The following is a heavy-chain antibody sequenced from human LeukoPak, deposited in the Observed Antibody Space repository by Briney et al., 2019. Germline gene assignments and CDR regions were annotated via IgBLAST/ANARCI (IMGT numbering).Heavy chain of an antibody. CDR2: ISGNGGST. CDR3: VKEPPDYGDYYWFDP. J-gene: IGHJ5*02. D-gene: IGHD4-17*01. Sequence: PGGSLRLSCSASGFTFSSYAMHWVRRAPGKGLEYVSAISGNGGSTYYADSVKGRFTISRDNTKNTLYLQMSSLRAEDTAVYYYVKEPPDYGDYYWFDPWGQETLVTVSS. CDR1: GFTFSSYA. V-gene: IGHV3-64D*06.